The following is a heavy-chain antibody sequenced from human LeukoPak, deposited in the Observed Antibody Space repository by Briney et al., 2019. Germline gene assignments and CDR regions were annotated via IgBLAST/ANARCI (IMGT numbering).Heavy chain of an antibody. D-gene: IGHD1-20*01. CDR2: ISTSSSYI. CDR1: GFNLRAYN. V-gene: IGHV3-21*01. CDR3: ARDDNWNDKPFDF. Sequence: GGSLILSCAASGFNLRAYNMNWVRQAPGKGLEWVSSISTSSSYIYYADSVKGRFTISRDNAENSLYLQMHSLRVEDTALYYCARDDNWNDKPFDFWGQGTLVTVSS. J-gene: IGHJ4*02.